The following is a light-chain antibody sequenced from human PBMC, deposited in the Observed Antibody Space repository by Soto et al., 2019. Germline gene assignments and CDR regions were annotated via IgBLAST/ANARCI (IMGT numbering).Light chain of an antibody. V-gene: IGKV1-39*01. CDR3: QQSYSALVA. Sequence: DIQMTRSRSCLCAYVVEQRTISCQASRAISLYLNWYQQKPGKAPKLLIYAASSLQSGVPSRFSGSGSGTDCTLTISSLQPEDSATYYCQQSYSALVAVGQGTKVDIK. J-gene: IGKJ1*01. CDR2: AAS. CDR1: RAISLY.